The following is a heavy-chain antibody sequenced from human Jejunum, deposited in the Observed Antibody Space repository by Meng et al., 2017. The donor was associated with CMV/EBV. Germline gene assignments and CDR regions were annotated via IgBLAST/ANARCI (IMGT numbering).Heavy chain of an antibody. CDR3: ATTLYPIPFLNYFDP. J-gene: IGHJ5*02. D-gene: IGHD3-16*01. CDR2: LSSSETA. CDR1: GGSITRYY. Sequence: SGGSITRYYGSWIRQPPATGLEWIGCLSSSETACSSPSLRSRVPISMDTTKTQFSLRLHSVTAADTAVYFCATTLYPIPFLNYFDPWGQGTLVTVSS. V-gene: IGHV4-59*01.